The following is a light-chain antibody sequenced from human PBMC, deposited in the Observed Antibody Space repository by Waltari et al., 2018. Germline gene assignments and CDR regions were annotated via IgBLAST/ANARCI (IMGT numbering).Light chain of an antibody. V-gene: IGKV1-39*01. CDR3: QQSYTTPYT. Sequence: DILMTQSPSYLSASLGDRVTITCRASQSVSDYLNWYQQKPGKAPRLLIYTASSLQSGVPSTFSGSGSGTEFTLTISSLQIEDFATYYCQQSYTTPYTFGQGTKLEIK. J-gene: IGKJ2*01. CDR1: QSVSDY. CDR2: TAS.